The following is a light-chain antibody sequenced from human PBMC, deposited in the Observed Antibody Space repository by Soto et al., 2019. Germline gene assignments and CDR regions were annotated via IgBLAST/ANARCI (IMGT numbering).Light chain of an antibody. CDR1: QGISSY. CDR2: AAS. CDR3: QQYYSYAT. J-gene: IGKJ5*01. V-gene: IGKV1-8*01. Sequence: AIRMTQSPSSFSASTGDRVTITCRASQGISSYLAWYQQKPGKAPKLLIYAASTLQSGVPTRFSGSGSGTDLPLTISCLQSEDFATYYRQQYYSYATFGQGTRLEIK.